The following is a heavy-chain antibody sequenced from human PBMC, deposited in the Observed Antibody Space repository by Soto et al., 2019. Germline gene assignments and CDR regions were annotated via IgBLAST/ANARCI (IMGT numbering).Heavy chain of an antibody. Sequence: GGSLRLSCAGPGFTLSDHYIDWVRQAPGKGLEWVGRSRDKPQGYSTTYAASVKGRFTTSRDESKNSAYLQMNSLKTEDTAVYYCVRATFFSDSSGYTRCLDYWGQGTLVTVSS. CDR3: VRATFFSDSSGYTRCLDY. D-gene: IGHD3-22*01. CDR1: GFTLSDHY. CDR2: SRDKPQGYST. J-gene: IGHJ4*02. V-gene: IGHV3-72*01.